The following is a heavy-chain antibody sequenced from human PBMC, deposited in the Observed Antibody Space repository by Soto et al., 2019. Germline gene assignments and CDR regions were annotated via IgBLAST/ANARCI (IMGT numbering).Heavy chain of an antibody. D-gene: IGHD1-1*01. J-gene: IGHJ4*02. CDR1: GFTFSTYS. CDR3: ATDSGTSDY. Sequence: PGGSLRLSCAASGFTFSTYSMNWVRQAPGKGLEWVSCITGSGNYIYYADSVRGRFTISRDNAKNSLYLQMNSLRAEDTAVYYCATDSGTSDYWGQGTLVTVSS. V-gene: IGHV3-21*01. CDR2: ITGSGNYI.